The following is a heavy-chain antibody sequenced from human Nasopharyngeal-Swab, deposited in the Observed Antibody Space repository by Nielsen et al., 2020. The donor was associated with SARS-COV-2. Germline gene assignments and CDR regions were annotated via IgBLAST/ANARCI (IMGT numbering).Heavy chain of an antibody. D-gene: IGHD3-3*01. V-gene: IGHV3-23*01. CDR3: AKGGRSITIFGVAGSFDN. Sequence: GSLKISCTASGFTFSSYAMSWVRQAPGKGLEWVSVISGSGSGTYYADSVKGRFTISRDKSQNTLYLQMSSLRADDTAVYYCAKGGRSITIFGVAGSFDNWGQGTLVTVSS. CDR2: ISGSGSGT. J-gene: IGHJ4*02. CDR1: GFTFSSYA.